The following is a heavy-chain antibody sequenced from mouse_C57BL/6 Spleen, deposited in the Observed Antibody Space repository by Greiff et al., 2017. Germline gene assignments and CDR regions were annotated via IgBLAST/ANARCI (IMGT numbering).Heavy chain of an antibody. Sequence: VKLQESGAELARPGASVKLSCKASGYTFTSYGISWVKQRTGQGLEWIGEIYPRSGNTYYNEKFKGKATLTADKSSSTAYMELRSLTSEDSAVYFCARLGDYDGFAYWGQGTLVTVSA. CDR2: IYPRSGNT. CDR1: GYTFTSYG. D-gene: IGHD2-4*01. CDR3: ARLGDYDGFAY. J-gene: IGHJ3*01. V-gene: IGHV1-81*01.